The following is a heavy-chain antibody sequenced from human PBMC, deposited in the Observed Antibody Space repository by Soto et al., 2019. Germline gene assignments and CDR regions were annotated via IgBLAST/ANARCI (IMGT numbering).Heavy chain of an antibody. Sequence: SETLSLTCTVSGGSISSYYWSWIRQPPGKGLEWIGYIYYSGSTNYNPSLKSRVTTSVDTSKNQFSLKLSSVTAADTAVYYCARAPAVAGYFDYWGQGTLVTVSS. D-gene: IGHD6-19*01. J-gene: IGHJ4*02. CDR2: IYYSGST. CDR1: GGSISSYY. V-gene: IGHV4-59*01. CDR3: ARAPAVAGYFDY.